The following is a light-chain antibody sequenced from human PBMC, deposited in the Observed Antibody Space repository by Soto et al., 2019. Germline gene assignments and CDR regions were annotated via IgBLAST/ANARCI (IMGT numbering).Light chain of an antibody. Sequence: EIVLTQCPGTLSLSPGERATLSCRASESVSTRYLAWYQQSPGQAPRLLIYGASNRATGIPDRFSGSGSGTDFTLTISRLEPEDFAVYYCQQYGSSGTFGQGTKVDI. V-gene: IGKV3-20*01. CDR3: QQYGSSGT. CDR2: GAS. J-gene: IGKJ1*01. CDR1: ESVSTRY.